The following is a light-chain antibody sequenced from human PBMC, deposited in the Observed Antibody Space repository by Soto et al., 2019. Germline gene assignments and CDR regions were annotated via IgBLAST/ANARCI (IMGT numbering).Light chain of an antibody. CDR2: DVA. CDR1: SSDVGGYKY. V-gene: IGLV2-14*01. Sequence: QSALTQPASVSESPGQSITISCTGSSSDVGGYKYVSWYQQHPGKAPKLLIYDVANRPSGVSNRFSGSKSGYTASLTISGLQSEDEADYYCSSYTSFKTLVFGTGTKVTVL. CDR3: SSYTSFKTLV. J-gene: IGLJ1*01.